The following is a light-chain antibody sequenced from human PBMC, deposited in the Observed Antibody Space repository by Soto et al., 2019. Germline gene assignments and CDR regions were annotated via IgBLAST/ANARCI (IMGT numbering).Light chain of an antibody. Sequence: EIVLTQSPATLSLSPGERATLSCRASQSVSSSLAWYQQKPGQSPRLLIHGASNRATGIPARFSGSGSGTDFTLTISSLEPEDFAVYYCQQRSNWPLTFGGGTKVEIK. CDR1: QSVSSS. V-gene: IGKV3-11*01. CDR3: QQRSNWPLT. J-gene: IGKJ4*01. CDR2: GAS.